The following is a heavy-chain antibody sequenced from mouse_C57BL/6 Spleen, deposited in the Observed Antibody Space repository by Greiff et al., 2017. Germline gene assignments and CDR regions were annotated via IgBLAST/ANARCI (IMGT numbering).Heavy chain of an antibody. CDR2: IDPETGGT. D-gene: IGHD1-1*01. V-gene: IGHV1-15*01. J-gene: IGHJ4*01. CDR1: GYTFTDYE. CDR3: TRERVNYYGSYYAMDY. Sequence: QVQLQQSGAELVRPGASVTLSCKASGYTFTDYEMHWVKQTPVHGLEWIGAIDPETGGTAYNQKFKGKAILAADKSSSTAYMELRSLTSVDSAVYYCTRERVNYYGSYYAMDYWGQGTSVTVSS.